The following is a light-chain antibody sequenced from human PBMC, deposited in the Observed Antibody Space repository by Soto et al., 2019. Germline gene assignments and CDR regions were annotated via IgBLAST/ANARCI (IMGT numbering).Light chain of an antibody. Sequence: DIQMTQSPSTLSASVGDRVTITCRASQSISSWLAGYQQKPGKAPKLLIHDASSLEIGVPSRFSGRGSWTEFTLTISRLQPDDFATYYCQQYKSYSLTFGGGTKVEIK. CDR3: QQYKSYSLT. CDR2: DAS. J-gene: IGKJ4*01. V-gene: IGKV1-5*01. CDR1: QSISSW.